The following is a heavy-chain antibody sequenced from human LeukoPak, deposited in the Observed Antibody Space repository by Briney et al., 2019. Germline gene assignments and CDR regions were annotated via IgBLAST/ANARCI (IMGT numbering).Heavy chain of an antibody. J-gene: IGHJ4*02. Sequence: ASVKVSCKASGYTFTSYGISWVRQAPGQGLEWMGWISAYNGNTNYAQKLQGRVTMTTDTSTSTAYMELRSLRSDDTAVYYCARERRYYGDKYFDYWGQGTLVTVSS. CDR2: ISAYNGNT. CDR3: ARERRYYGDKYFDY. D-gene: IGHD3-10*01. V-gene: IGHV1-18*01. CDR1: GYTFTSYG.